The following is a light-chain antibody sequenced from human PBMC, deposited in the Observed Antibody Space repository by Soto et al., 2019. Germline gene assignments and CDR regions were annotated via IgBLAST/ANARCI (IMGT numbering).Light chain of an antibody. CDR3: SSYTSSSTLDVV. V-gene: IGLV2-14*01. J-gene: IGLJ2*01. CDR1: SSDVGGYNY. CDR2: DVS. Sequence: QAVVTQPASVSGSPGQSITISCTGTSSDVGGYNYVSWYQQYPGKAPKLMIYDVSNRPSGVSNRFSGSKSGNTASLTISGLQAEDEADYYCSSYTSSSTLDVVFGGGTQLTVL.